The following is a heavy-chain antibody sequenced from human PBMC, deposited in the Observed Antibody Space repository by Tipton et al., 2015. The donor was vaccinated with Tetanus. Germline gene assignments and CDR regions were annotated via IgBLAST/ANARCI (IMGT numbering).Heavy chain of an antibody. V-gene: IGHV5-51*01. CDR2: IYPGDSET. J-gene: IGHJ4*02. CDR1: GYTLDTYW. Sequence: QSGAEVKKPGESLKISCKCSGYTLDTYWIAWVRQMPGKGLEWMGIIYPGDSETRYSPSFQGHVTMSADKSINTAYLQWSSLEASDTAMYFCARLHLRTYASSSGYWGQGTLVTVSS. CDR3: ARLHLRTYASSSGY. D-gene: IGHD6-6*01.